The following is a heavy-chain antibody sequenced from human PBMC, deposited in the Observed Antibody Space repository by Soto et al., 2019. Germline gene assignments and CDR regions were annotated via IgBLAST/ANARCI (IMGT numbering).Heavy chain of an antibody. V-gene: IGHV5-51*01. CDR3: ARKDKSGYFNWFDP. CDR2: IFPSDSDT. D-gene: IGHD3-22*01. CDR1: GYKFTSSW. Sequence: PGESLKISCRTSGYKFTSSWIAWVRQMPGKGLEWMGIIFPSDSDTRYSPSFQGQVTISAYRSTSTVLLQWASLKASDTAVYFCARKDKSGYFNWFDPWGQGTLVTVSS. J-gene: IGHJ5*02.